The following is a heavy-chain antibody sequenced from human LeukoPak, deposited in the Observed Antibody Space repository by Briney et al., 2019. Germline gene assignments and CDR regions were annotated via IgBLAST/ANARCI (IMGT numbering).Heavy chain of an antibody. V-gene: IGHV4-39*07. CDR2: IYYSGST. CDR1: GGSISSSSYY. J-gene: IGHJ3*02. Sequence: SETLSLTCTVSGGSISSSSYYWGWIRQPPGKGLEWIGSIYYSGSTYYNPSLKSRVTISVDTSKNQFSLKLSSVTAADTAVYYCARDSRRTSIDIWGQGTMVTISS. CDR3: ARDSRRTSIDI. D-gene: IGHD2-2*01.